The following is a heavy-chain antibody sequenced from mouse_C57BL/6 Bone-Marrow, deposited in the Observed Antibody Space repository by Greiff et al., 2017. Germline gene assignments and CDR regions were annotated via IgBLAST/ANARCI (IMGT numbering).Heavy chain of an antibody. CDR2: IPPNSGST. D-gene: IGHD1-1*01. CDR3: ARGYYGPDY. Sequence: QVQLQQPGAELVKPGASVKLSCKASGYTFTSYWMHWVKQRPGQGLEWIGMIPPNSGSTNYNEKFKSKATLTVDKSSSTAYVQRSSLSSEASAVYYCARGYYGPDYWGQGTTLTVSS. J-gene: IGHJ2*01. V-gene: IGHV1-64*01. CDR1: GYTFTSYW.